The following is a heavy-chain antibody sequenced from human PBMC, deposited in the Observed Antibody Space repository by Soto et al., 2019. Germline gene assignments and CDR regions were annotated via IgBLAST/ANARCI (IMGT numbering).Heavy chain of an antibody. Sequence: QVQLVESGGGVVQPGRSLRLSCAASGFTFSSYGMHWVRQAPGKGLEWVAVISYEGSNKYYADSVKGRFTISRDNSKNTLYLQMNSLRAEDTAVYYCAKELLWFGGKNAFDIWGQGTMVTVSS. V-gene: IGHV3-30*18. CDR2: ISYEGSNK. J-gene: IGHJ3*02. CDR3: AKELLWFGGKNAFDI. CDR1: GFTFSSYG. D-gene: IGHD3-10*01.